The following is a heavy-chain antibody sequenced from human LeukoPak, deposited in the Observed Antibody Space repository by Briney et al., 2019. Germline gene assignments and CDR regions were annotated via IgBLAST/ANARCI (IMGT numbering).Heavy chain of an antibody. CDR1: GFTFGSYA. J-gene: IGHJ6*02. CDR3: AKGLDIVVVPAALYYYYGMDV. V-gene: IGHV3-23*01. Sequence: GGSLRLSCAASGFTFGSYAMSWVRQAPGKGLEWVSGISGSGGSTYYADSVKGRFTISRDNSKNTLYLQMNSLRAEDTAVYYCAKGLDIVVVPAALYYYYGMDVWGQGTTVTVSS. CDR2: ISGSGGST. D-gene: IGHD2-2*03.